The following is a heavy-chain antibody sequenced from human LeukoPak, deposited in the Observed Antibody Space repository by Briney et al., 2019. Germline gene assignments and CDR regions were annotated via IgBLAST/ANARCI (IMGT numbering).Heavy chain of an antibody. Sequence: GGSLRLTCAASGFTFSSYEMHWVRQAPEKGLEWVSYISSSGSTIYYADSVKGRFTISRDNAKNSLYLQMNSLRAEDTAVYYCARDKPYYYDSSGYVASFDYWGQGTLVTVSS. CDR1: GFTFSSYE. V-gene: IGHV3-48*03. CDR2: ISSSGSTI. CDR3: ARDKPYYYDSSGYVASFDY. J-gene: IGHJ4*02. D-gene: IGHD3-22*01.